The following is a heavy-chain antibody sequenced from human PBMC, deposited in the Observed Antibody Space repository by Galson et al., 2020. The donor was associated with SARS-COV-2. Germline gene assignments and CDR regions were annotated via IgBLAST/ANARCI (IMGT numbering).Heavy chain of an antibody. CDR3: AGQDVVVQGDYYDYYGMDV. D-gene: IGHD2-21*01. J-gene: IGHJ6*02. CDR2: IYTSGST. CDR1: GGSISSGSYY. V-gene: IGHV4-61*02. Sequence: SETLSLTCTVSGGSISSGSYYWSWIRQPAGKGLEWIGRIYTSGSTNYNPSLKSRVTISVDTSKNQFSLKLSSVTAADTAVYYCAGQDVVVQGDYYDYYGMDVWGQGTTVTVSS.